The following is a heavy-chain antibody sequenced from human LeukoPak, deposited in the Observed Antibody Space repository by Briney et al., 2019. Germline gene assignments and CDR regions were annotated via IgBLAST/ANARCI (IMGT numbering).Heavy chain of an antibody. J-gene: IGHJ4*02. Sequence: SETLSLTCTVSGVSIGSHYWSSIRQSPGKGLEWIGCVYNSGTTVYNPSLTGRVTISVDTSKNQYSLNLRSVTAADAAVYYCARDAYWGQGILVTVSS. CDR2: VYNSGTT. CDR1: GVSIGSHY. V-gene: IGHV4-59*11. CDR3: ARDAY.